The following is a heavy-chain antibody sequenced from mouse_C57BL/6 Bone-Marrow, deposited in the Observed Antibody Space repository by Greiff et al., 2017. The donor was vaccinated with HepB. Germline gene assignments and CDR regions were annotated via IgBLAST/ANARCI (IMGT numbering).Heavy chain of an antibody. D-gene: IGHD3-3*01. CDR3: ARGRGQGPAWFAY. Sequence: QVHVKQSGAELARPGASVKLSCKASGYTFTSYGISWVKQRTGQGLEWIGEIYPRSGNTYYNEKFKGKATLTADKSSSTAYMELRSLTSEDSAVYFCARGRGQGPAWFAYWGQGTLVTVSA. J-gene: IGHJ3*01. CDR1: GYTFTSYG. CDR2: IYPRSGNT. V-gene: IGHV1-81*01.